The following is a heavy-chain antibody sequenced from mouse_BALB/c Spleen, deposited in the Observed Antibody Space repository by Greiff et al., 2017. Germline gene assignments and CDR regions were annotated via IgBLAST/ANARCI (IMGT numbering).Heavy chain of an antibody. D-gene: IGHD1-2*01. V-gene: IGHV14-4*02. CDR1: GFNIKDYY. Sequence: VQLKESGAELVRSGASVKLSCTASGFNIKDYYMHWVKQRPEQGLEWIGWIDPENGDTEYAPKFQGKATMTADTSSNTAYLQLSSLTSEDTAVYYCARSLLRLSYAMDYWGQGTSVTVSS. J-gene: IGHJ4*01. CDR2: IDPENGDT. CDR3: ARSLLRLSYAMDY.